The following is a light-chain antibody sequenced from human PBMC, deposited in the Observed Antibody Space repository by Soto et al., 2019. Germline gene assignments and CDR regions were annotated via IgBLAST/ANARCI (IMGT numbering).Light chain of an antibody. V-gene: IGKV3D-15*01. CDR3: QQYNNWPPWT. CDR2: DTS. CDR1: QSVSSK. J-gene: IGKJ1*01. Sequence: EIVMTQSPGTLSMSPGERVTLSCRASQSVSSKLVWYQRKPGQTPRLLIYDTSIRATGIPARFSGSGSGTDFTLTISSLEAEDFAVYYCQQYNNWPPWTFGQGTKVDI.